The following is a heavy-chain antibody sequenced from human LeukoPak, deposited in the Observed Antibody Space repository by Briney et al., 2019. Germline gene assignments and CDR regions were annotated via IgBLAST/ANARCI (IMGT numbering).Heavy chain of an antibody. V-gene: IGHV4-34*01. CDR3: ARHGSGSYYYPDY. CDR1: GGSFGGYY. J-gene: IGHJ4*02. D-gene: IGHD3-10*01. CDR2: INHSGST. Sequence: SETLSLTCAVYGGSFGGYYWSWIRQPPGKGLEWIGEINHSGSTNYNPSLKSRVTISVDTSKNQFSLKLSSVTAADTAVYYCARHGSGSYYYPDYWGQGTLVTVSS.